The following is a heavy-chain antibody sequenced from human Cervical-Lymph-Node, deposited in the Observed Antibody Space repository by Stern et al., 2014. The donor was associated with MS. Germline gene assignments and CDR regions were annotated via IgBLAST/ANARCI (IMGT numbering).Heavy chain of an antibody. J-gene: IGHJ4*02. CDR2: IRSKANSYAT. CDR1: GFTFSGSA. CDR3: TRLHYGSGSYDY. V-gene: IGHV3-73*01. D-gene: IGHD3-10*01. Sequence: EVQLVESGGGLVQPGGSLKLSCAASGFTFSGSAMHWVRQASGKGLEWVVRIRSKANSYATAYAASVKGRFTISRDDSKNTAYLQMNSLKTEDTAVYYCTRLHYGSGSYDYWGQGTLVTVSS.